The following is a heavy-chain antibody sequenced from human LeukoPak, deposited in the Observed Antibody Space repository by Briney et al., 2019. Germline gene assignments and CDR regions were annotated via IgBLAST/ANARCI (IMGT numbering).Heavy chain of an antibody. D-gene: IGHD3-3*01. CDR2: IYPGDSDT. CDR3: ARRGVDFWSGYEYYFDY. J-gene: IGHJ4*02. Sequence: ESLKISCKGSGYSFTSYWIGWVRPMPGKGLEWMGIIYPGDSDTRYSPSFQGQVTISADKSISTAYLQWSSLKASDTAMYYCARRGVDFWSGYEYYFDYWGQGTLVTVSS. CDR1: GYSFTSYW. V-gene: IGHV5-51*01.